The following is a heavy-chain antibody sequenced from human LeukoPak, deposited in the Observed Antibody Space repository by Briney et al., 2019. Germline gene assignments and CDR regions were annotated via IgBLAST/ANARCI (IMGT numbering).Heavy chain of an antibody. D-gene: IGHD3-16*01. CDR1: GFTFSSYA. CDR3: ARDHGSLTYSDY. V-gene: IGHV3-30*04. Sequence: PGRSLRLSCAASGFTFSSYAMHWVRQAPGKGLEWVAVISYDGSNKYYADSVKGRFTISRDNSKNTLYLQMNSLRAEDTAVYYCARDHGSLTYSDYWGQGTLVTVSS. J-gene: IGHJ4*02. CDR2: ISYDGSNK.